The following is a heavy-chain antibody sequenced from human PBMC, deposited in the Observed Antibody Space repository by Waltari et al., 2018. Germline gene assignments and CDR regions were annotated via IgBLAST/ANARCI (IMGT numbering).Heavy chain of an antibody. Sequence: EVQLVESGGGLVQPGGSLRLSCAACGFTFSNYWMRWVRQAPGKGLEWVANIKQDGSEKDYVDSVKGRFTISRDNAKNSLYLQMNSLRAEDTAVYYCGRDRGYGQSDSWGQGTLVTVSS. CDR1: GFTFSNYW. CDR2: IKQDGSEK. J-gene: IGHJ4*02. CDR3: GRDRGYGQSDS. D-gene: IGHD5-18*01. V-gene: IGHV3-7*03.